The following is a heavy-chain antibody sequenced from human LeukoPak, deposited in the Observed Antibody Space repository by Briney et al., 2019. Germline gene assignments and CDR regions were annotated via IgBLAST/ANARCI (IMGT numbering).Heavy chain of an antibody. CDR1: GYSFTNYW. J-gene: IGHJ4*02. D-gene: IGHD2-15*01. V-gene: IGHV5-51*01. CDR2: IYPGDSDT. Sequence: GESLKISRKGSGYSFTNYWIGWVRQMPGKGLEWMGIIYPGDSDTRYNPSFQGQVTISADKSISTAYLQWSSLKASDTAMYYCARRAHCSGDSYCVVDYFDYWGQGTLVTVSS. CDR3: ARRAHCSGDSYCVVDYFDY.